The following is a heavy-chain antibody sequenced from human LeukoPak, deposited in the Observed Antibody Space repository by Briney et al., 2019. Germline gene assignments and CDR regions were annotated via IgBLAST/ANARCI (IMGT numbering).Heavy chain of an antibody. CDR2: IYTSGST. Sequence: SETLSLTCTVSGGSISSYYWSWIRQPAGKGLEWIGRIYTSGSTNYNPSLKSRVTMSVDTSKNQFSLKLSSVTAADTAVYYCAREGYSSSYYWFDPWGQGTLVTVSS. V-gene: IGHV4-4*07. CDR3: AREGYSSSYYWFDP. D-gene: IGHD6-6*01. J-gene: IGHJ5*02. CDR1: GGSISSYY.